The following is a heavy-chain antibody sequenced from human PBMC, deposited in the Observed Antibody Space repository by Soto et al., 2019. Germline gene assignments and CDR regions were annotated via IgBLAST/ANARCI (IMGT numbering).Heavy chain of an antibody. Sequence: GGSLRLSCAASGFTFSSYGMHWVRQAPGKGLEWVAVIWYDGSNKYYADSVKGRFTISRDNSKNTLYLQMNSLRAEDTAVYYCARDHLLTAMVFNRVGQFDYWGQGTLVTVSS. CDR1: GFTFSSYG. CDR2: IWYDGSNK. J-gene: IGHJ4*02. CDR3: ARDHLLTAMVFNRVGQFDY. V-gene: IGHV3-33*01. D-gene: IGHD5-18*01.